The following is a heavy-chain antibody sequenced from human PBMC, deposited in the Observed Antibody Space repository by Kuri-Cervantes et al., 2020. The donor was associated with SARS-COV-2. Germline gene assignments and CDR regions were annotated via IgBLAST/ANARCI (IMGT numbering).Heavy chain of an antibody. V-gene: IGHV3-30*02. D-gene: IGHD6-6*01. CDR2: IRYDGSNK. CDR3: ANLPASSTIIDY. CDR1: GFTFSSYG. J-gene: IGHJ4*02. Sequence: GESLKISCAASGFTFSSYGMHWVRQAPGKGLEWVAFIRYDGSNKYYADSVKGRSTISRDNSKNTLYLQMNSLRAEDTAVYYCANLPASSTIIDYWGQGTLVTVSS.